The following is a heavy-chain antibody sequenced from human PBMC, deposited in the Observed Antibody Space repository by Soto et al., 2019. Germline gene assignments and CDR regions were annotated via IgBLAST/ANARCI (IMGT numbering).Heavy chain of an antibody. Sequence: SQSRSLTCTVAGGSISRYSCGWVRQPDGEGLGWMGRIYTSVRTTYNPSLKSRVRMSVATSKNQFSLKLSSVTAADPAVYDCARSFRYCSRTSCSMYYGLDVWGQGTTVTV. D-gene: IGHD2-2*01. CDR2: IYTSVRT. V-gene: IGHV4-4*07. CDR3: ARSFRYCSRTSCSMYYGLDV. J-gene: IGHJ6*02. CDR1: GGSISRYS.